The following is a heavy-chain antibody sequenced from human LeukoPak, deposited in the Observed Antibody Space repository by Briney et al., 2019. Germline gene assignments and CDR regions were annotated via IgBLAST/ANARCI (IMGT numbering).Heavy chain of an antibody. CDR3: AREAAGYGGNSGAFDI. D-gene: IGHD4-23*01. V-gene: IGHV3-66*02. CDR2: IYSGGST. Sequence: GGSLRLSCAASGFTVSSNYMSWVRQAPGKGLEWVSVIYSGGSTYYADSVEGRFTISRDNSKNTLYLQMNSLRAEGTAVYYCAREAAGYGGNSGAFDIWGQGTMVTVSS. J-gene: IGHJ3*02. CDR1: GFTVSSNY.